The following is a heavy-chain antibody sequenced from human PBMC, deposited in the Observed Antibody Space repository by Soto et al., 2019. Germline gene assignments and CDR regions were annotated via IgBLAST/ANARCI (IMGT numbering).Heavy chain of an antibody. Sequence: QVQLVQSGAEVKKPGSSVKVSCKASGGTFSSYTISWVRQAPGQGLEWMGRIIPILGIANYAQKFQGRVTITADKXXSXAXXELSSLRSEDTAVYYCARTADTAMVMRDYYYGMDVWGQGTTVTVSS. CDR1: GGTFSSYT. V-gene: IGHV1-69*02. J-gene: IGHJ6*02. D-gene: IGHD5-18*01. CDR3: ARTADTAMVMRDYYYGMDV. CDR2: IIPILGIA.